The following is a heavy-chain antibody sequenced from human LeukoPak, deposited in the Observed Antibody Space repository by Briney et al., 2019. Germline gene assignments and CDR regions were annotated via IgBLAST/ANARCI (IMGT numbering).Heavy chain of an antibody. D-gene: IGHD4-4*01. Sequence: GGSLRLSCTTSGFTFKTFWMTWVRQAPGKGLEWVATINSDGTVKYYVDSVKGRFTISRDNGADSVYLEMNSLRVEDTAVYFCARLKGNYNTYDYWGQGTLVTVSS. J-gene: IGHJ4*02. CDR2: INSDGTVK. CDR3: ARLKGNYNTYDY. CDR1: GFTFKTFW. V-gene: IGHV3-7*01.